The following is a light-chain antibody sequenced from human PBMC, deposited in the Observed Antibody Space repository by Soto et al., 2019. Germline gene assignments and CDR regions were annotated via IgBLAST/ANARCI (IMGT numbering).Light chain of an antibody. CDR3: SSYTTSSTWV. V-gene: IGLV2-14*01. CDR2: DVS. J-gene: IGLJ3*02. CDR1: SSDVGGYNY. Sequence: QSALTQPASVSGSPGQSITISCIGTSSDVGGYNYVSRYQQHPGKVPKLMIYDVSNRPSGVSNRFSGSKSGNTASLTISGLQAEDEADYYCSSYTTSSTWVFGGGTKLTVL.